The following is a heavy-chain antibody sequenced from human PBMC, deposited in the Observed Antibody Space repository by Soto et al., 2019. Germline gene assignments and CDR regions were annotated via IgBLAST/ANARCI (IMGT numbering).Heavy chain of an antibody. Sequence: SGGSLRLSCAASGFTFSSYVMHWVRQAPGKGLEWVAVIWYDGSNKYYADSVKGRFTISRDNSKNTLYLQMNSLRAEDTAVYYCARHLSVAPFDYWGPGTLIPFSS. CDR1: GFTFSSYV. CDR2: IWYDGSNK. D-gene: IGHD2-15*01. J-gene: IGHJ4*02. V-gene: IGHV3-33*01. CDR3: ARHLSVAPFDY.